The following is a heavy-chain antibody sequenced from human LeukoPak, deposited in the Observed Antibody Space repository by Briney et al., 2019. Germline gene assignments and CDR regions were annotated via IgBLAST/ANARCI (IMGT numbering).Heavy chain of an antibody. CDR2: ISGSGGST. J-gene: IGHJ4*02. CDR3: AKAGYDWDAQYYFDY. D-gene: IGHD5-12*01. Sequence: PGGSLRLSCAASGFTFSSYAMSWVRQAPGKGLEWVSAISGSGGSTYYADSVKGRFTISRDNSKNTLYLQMNSLRAEDTAVYYCAKAGYDWDAQYYFDYWGQGTLVTVSS. CDR1: GFTFSSYA. V-gene: IGHV3-23*01.